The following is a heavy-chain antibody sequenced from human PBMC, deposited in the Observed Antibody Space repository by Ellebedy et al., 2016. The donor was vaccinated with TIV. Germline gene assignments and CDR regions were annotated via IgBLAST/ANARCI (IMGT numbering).Heavy chain of an antibody. J-gene: IGHJ4*02. V-gene: IGHV3-30*09. D-gene: IGHD1-1*01. CDR2: ISYNEANE. CDR1: GFPFSTYA. Sequence: PGGSLRLSCAASGFPFSTYAMHWVRQAPGKGPEWVAVISYNEANEHYTESVKGRFAISRDNAKNSLYLQMNSLRAEDTAVYYCARYGNLGYWGQGTLVTVSS. CDR3: ARYGNLGY.